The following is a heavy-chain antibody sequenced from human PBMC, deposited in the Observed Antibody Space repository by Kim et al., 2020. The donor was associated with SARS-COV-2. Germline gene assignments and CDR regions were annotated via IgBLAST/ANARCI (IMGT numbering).Heavy chain of an antibody. V-gene: IGHV4-39*01. CDR3: ARQFEPGIAAAGNPQNLNDY. D-gene: IGHD6-13*01. CDR2: IYYSGST. Sequence: SETLSLTCTVSGGSISSSSYYWGWIRQPPGKGLEWIGSIYYSGSTYYNPSLKSRVTISVDTSKNQFSLKLSSVTAADTAVYYCARQFEPGIAAAGNPQNLNDYWGQGTLVTVSS. J-gene: IGHJ4*02. CDR1: GGSISSSSYY.